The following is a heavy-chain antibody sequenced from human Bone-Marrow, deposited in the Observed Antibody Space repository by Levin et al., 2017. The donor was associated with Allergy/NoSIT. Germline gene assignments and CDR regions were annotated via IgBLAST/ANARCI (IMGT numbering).Heavy chain of an antibody. V-gene: IGHV1-69*04. J-gene: IGHJ4*02. CDR3: ARDRGYNFAYQTDF. Sequence: KISCKASGGTFSNYTFSWVRQAPGQGLDWMGRIIPSLGLPNYAQKFQGKVTITADRSTSTVYMELSSLRSEDTAVYYCARDRGYNFAYQTDFWGQGTLVTVSS. CDR2: IIPSLGLP. CDR1: GGTFSNYT. D-gene: IGHD5-18*01.